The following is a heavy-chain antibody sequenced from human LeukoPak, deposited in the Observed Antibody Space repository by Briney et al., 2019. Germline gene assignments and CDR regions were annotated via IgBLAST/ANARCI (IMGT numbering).Heavy chain of an antibody. J-gene: IGHJ4*02. Sequence: PGGSLRLSCVASGFTFSSYEMNWVRQVPGKALEWVSYIDFGGRIINYADHVKGRFTISRDNAKNSVYLQMNSLRAEDTAVYYSARGIGLERRYFQFDYWGQGILVTVSS. V-gene: IGHV3-48*03. CDR2: IDFGGRII. CDR3: ARGIGLERRYFQFDY. CDR1: GFTFSSYE. D-gene: IGHD1-1*01.